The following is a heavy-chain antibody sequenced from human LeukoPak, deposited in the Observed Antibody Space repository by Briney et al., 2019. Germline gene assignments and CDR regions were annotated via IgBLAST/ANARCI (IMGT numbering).Heavy chain of an antibody. D-gene: IGHD6-13*01. V-gene: IGHV3-21*01. CDR2: ISSSSSYI. J-gene: IGHJ4*02. CDR3: ARGESSSRYSVSSPTAFDY. CDR1: GFTFSSYS. Sequence: GGSLRLACAASGFTFSSYSMNWVRQAPGKGLEWVSSISSSSSYIYYADSVKGRFTISRDNAKNSLYLQMNSLRAEDTAVYYCARGESSSRYSVSSPTAFDYWGQRTLVTVSS.